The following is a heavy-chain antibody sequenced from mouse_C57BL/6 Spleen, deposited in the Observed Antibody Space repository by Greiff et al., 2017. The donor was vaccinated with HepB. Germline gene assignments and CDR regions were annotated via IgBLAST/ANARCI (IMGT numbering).Heavy chain of an antibody. D-gene: IGHD1-1*01. CDR2: ISGGGGNP. J-gene: IGHJ2*01. Sequence: EVMLVESGGGLVKPGGSLKLSCAASGFTFSSYTMSWVRQTPEKRLEWVATISGGGGNPYYPDSVKGRFTISRDNAKNTLYLHMCSLRSEDTAMYYCARAKKTYGSSFDYWGQGTTLTVSS. CDR3: ARAKKTYGSSFDY. V-gene: IGHV5-9*01. CDR1: GFTFSSYT.